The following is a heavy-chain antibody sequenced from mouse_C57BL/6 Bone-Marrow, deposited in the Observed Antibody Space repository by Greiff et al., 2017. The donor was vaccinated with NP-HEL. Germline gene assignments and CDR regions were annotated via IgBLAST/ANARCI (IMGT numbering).Heavy chain of an antibody. Sequence: VQLQQSGPELVKPGASVKLSCKASGYTFTSYDINWVKQRPGKGLEWIGWIYPSDGSTKYNEKIQGTATLAVDTSSSTAYMELHNLTSEDSAVYFCARPTYYSNYGSPCDRYYSDDWGQGTTLTVSS. V-gene: IGHV1-85*01. CDR3: ARPTYYSNYGSPCDRYYSDD. CDR1: GYTFTSYD. CDR2: IYPSDGST. D-gene: IGHD2-5*01. J-gene: IGHJ2*01.